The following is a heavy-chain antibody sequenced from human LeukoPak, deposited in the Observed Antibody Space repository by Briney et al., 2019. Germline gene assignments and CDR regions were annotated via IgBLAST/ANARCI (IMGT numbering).Heavy chain of an antibody. CDR2: IYSGGST. D-gene: IGHD6-13*01. CDR1: GFTVSTNY. J-gene: IGHJ6*02. Sequence: PGGSLRLSCAASGFTVSTNYMSWVRQAPGKGPECVSVIYSGGSTYYGDSVKGRFTISRDNSKNTLYLQMNSLRAEDTAVYYCARAHSIAAAPSKYYYYYYGMDVWGQGTTVTVSS. CDR3: ARAHSIAAAPSKYYYYYYGMDV. V-gene: IGHV3-66*01.